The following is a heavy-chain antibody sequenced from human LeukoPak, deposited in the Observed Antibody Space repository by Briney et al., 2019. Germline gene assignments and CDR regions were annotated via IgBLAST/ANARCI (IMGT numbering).Heavy chain of an antibody. V-gene: IGHV4-31*03. CDR1: GDSISSGGYF. D-gene: IGHD3-22*01. J-gene: IGHJ3*02. CDR2: IYYSGIT. Sequence: SQTLSLTCTVSGDSISSGGYFWSWIRQHPGKGLEWIGYIYYSGITYYNPSLKSRVTISVDTSKNQFSLKLSSVTAADTAVYYCAREFYYDSSGYYYGLEDAFDIWGQGTMVTVSS. CDR3: AREFYYDSSGYYYGLEDAFDI.